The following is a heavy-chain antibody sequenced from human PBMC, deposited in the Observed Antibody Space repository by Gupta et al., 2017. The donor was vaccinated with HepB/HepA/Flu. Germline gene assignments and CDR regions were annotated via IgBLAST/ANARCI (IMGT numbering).Heavy chain of an antibody. CDR1: GGSFETCA. CDR2: VIHVVGIT. J-gene: IGHJ4*02. Sequence: QVQLMQSAAEVNTPGSSVTVSCNPSGGSFETCAINWVRQAPGQGLEWMGRVIHVVGITNYERNFQDRVTISADKSTATAYMEMSGLKLEDTAVYYCARTGTDDYWGQGTRVTVSS. CDR3: ARTGTDDY. V-gene: IGHV1-69*04.